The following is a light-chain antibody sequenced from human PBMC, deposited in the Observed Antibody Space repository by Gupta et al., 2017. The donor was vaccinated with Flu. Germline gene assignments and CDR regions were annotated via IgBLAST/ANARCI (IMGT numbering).Light chain of an antibody. J-gene: IGKJ4*01. V-gene: IGKV1-16*02. CDR3: HQEDSYPLT. Sequence: DIQMTQSPSSLSASVGDRVTITCRASQDIRNHLAWFQQRPGKAPKSLIYAVSTLQNGVPSKFSGSGSEADFTLTISSLQPEDSATYYCHQEDSYPLTFGGGTKLEIK. CDR1: QDIRNH. CDR2: AVS.